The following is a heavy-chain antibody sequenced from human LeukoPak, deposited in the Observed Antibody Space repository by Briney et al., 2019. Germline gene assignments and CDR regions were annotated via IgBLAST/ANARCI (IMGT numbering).Heavy chain of an antibody. CDR3: AGGYSSGWSSVPFDY. CDR1: GYTFTGYY. J-gene: IGHJ4*02. CDR2: INPNSGGT. Sequence: ASVKVSCKASGYTFTGYYMHWVRQAPGQGLEWMGWINPNSGGTNYAQKFQGRVTMTRDTSISTAYMELSRLRSDDTAVYYCAGGYSSGWSSVPFDYWGQGTLVTVSS. V-gene: IGHV1-2*02. D-gene: IGHD6-19*01.